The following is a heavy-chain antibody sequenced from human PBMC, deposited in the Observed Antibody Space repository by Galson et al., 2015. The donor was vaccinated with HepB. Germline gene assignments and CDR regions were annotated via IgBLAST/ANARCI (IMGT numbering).Heavy chain of an antibody. D-gene: IGHD2-15*01. CDR2: ISYDGSNK. CDR1: GFTFSNYG. Sequence: SLRLSCAASGFTFSNYGMHWVRQAPGKGLEWVAVISYDGSNKYYADSVKGRFTISRDNSKNTLYLQMNSLRAEDTALYYCARGLGGYWGQGTLVTVSS. J-gene: IGHJ4*02. V-gene: IGHV3-30*03. CDR3: ARGLGGY.